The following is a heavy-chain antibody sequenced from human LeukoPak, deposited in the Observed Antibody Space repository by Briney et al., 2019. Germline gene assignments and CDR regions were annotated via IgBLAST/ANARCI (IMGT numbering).Heavy chain of an antibody. V-gene: IGHV1-2*02. Sequence: ASVKVSCKASGYTFTGYYMHWVRQAPGQGLEWMGWINPNSGGTNYAQKFQGRVTVTRDTSISTAYMELSRLRSDDTAVYYCAREILGQLANYYYYMDVWGKGTTVTVSS. J-gene: IGHJ6*03. D-gene: IGHD6-6*01. CDR1: GYTFTGYY. CDR2: INPNSGGT. CDR3: AREILGQLANYYYYMDV.